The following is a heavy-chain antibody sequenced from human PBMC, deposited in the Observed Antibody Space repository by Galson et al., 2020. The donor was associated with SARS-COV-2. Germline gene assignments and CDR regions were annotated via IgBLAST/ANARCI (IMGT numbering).Heavy chain of an antibody. J-gene: IGHJ4*02. CDR1: GFTFSNYE. CDR2: ISSSGRTI. V-gene: IGHV3-48*03. CDR3: ARLDAYGPDY. D-gene: IGHD2-21*01. Sequence: TGGSLRLSCAASGFTFSNYEMNWVRQAPGKGLEWVSYISSSGRTIHYADSVKGRFTISRDNAKSSQSLQMNSLRAEGTAVYYCARLDAYGPDYRGQGTLVTVSS.